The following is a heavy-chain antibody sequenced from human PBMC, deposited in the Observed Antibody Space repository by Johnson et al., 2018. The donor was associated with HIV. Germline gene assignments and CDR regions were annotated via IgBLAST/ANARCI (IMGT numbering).Heavy chain of an antibody. J-gene: IGHJ3*02. CDR3: ARAGRQQLVLDAFDI. CDR1: GFTFSSYA. D-gene: IGHD6-13*01. CDR2: ISGSGGST. V-gene: IGHV3-23*04. Sequence: VQLVESGGGVVQPGRSLRLSCAASGFTFSSYAMHWVRQAPGKGLEWVSAISGSGGSTYYADSVKGRFTISRDNSKNTLYLQMNSLRAEDTAVYYCARAGRQQLVLDAFDIWGQGTMVTVSS.